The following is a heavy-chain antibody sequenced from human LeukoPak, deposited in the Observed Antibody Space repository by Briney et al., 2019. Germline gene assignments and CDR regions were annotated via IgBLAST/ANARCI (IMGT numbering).Heavy chain of an antibody. CDR3: ARRSIVGATTGNWFDP. Sequence: SETLSPTCTVSGSSISSSSYYWGWIRQPPGKGLEWIGSIYYSGSTYYNPSLKSRVTISVDTSKNQFSLKLSSVTAADTAVYYCARRSIVGATTGNWFDPWGQGTLVTVSS. V-gene: IGHV4-39*01. CDR1: GSSISSSSYY. J-gene: IGHJ5*02. CDR2: IYYSGST. D-gene: IGHD1-26*01.